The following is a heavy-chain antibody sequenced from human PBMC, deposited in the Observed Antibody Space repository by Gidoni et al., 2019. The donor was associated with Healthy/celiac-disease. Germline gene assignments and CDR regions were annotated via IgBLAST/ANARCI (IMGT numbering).Heavy chain of an antibody. D-gene: IGHD3-10*01. CDR3: AGFEVYRYYFDY. CDR2: IYYSGST. J-gene: IGHJ4*02. Sequence: QLQLQESGPGLVKPSETLSLTCTVSGGSISSSSYYWGWIRQPPGKGLEWIGSIYYSGSTYYNPSLKSRVTISVDTSKNQFSLKLSSVTAADTAVYYCAGFEVYRYYFDYWGQGTLVTVSS. CDR1: GGSISSSSYY. V-gene: IGHV4-39*01.